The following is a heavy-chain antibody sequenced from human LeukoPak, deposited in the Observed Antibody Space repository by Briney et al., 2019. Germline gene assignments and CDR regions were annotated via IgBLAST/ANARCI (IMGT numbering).Heavy chain of an antibody. CDR2: IHTSGST. J-gene: IGHJ5*02. V-gene: IGHV4-4*07. Sequence: SETLSLTCTVSGVSISSYYWSWIRQPAGKGLEWIGRIHTSGSTNYNPSLRSRVTLSVDTSKNQFSLQLRSVTTADTAVYYCVRGPYGASISKWFDPWGQGTQVIVSP. D-gene: IGHD4/OR15-4a*01. CDR3: VRGPYGASISKWFDP. CDR1: GVSISSYY.